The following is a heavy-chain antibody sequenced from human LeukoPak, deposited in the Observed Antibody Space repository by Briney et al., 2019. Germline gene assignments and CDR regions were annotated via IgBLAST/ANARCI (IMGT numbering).Heavy chain of an antibody. CDR2: INPSGGST. D-gene: IGHD5-24*01. V-gene: IGHV1-46*01. J-gene: IGHJ6*04. Sequence: GSVRVSCKASGYTFTSYYMHWVRQAPGQGLEWMGIINPSGGSTSYAQKFQGRVTMTRDMSTSTDYMELSSLRSEDTAVYYCATDSLQFMDVWGKGTTVTVSS. CDR3: ATDSLQFMDV. CDR1: GYTFTSYY.